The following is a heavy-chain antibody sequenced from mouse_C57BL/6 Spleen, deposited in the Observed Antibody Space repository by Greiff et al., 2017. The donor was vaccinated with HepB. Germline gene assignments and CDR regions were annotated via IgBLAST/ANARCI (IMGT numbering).Heavy chain of an antibody. J-gene: IGHJ3*01. Sequence: EVKLMESGPGLVKPSQSLSLTCSVTGYSITSGYYWNWIRQFPGNKLEWMGYISYDGSNNYNPSLKNRISITRDTSKNQFFLKLNSVTTEDTATYYCARRGYTAWFAYWGQGTLVTVSA. CDR3: ARRGYTAWFAY. D-gene: IGHD2-2*01. V-gene: IGHV3-6*01. CDR2: ISYDGSN. CDR1: GYSITSGYY.